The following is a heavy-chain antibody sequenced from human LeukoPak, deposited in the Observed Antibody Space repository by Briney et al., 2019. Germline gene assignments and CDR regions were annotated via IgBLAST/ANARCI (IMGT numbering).Heavy chain of an antibody. D-gene: IGHD2-2*01. CDR3: ARGGGIIGYCSSTSCSDLDY. V-gene: IGHV4-34*01. J-gene: IGHJ4*02. CDR2: INHSGST. CDR1: GGSFSGYY. Sequence: SETLSLTCAVYGGSFSGYYWSWIRQPPGKGLEWIGEINHSGSTNYNPSLKSRVTISVDTSKNQFSLKLSSVTAADTAVYYCARGGGIIGYCSSTSCSDLDYWRQGTLIIVSS.